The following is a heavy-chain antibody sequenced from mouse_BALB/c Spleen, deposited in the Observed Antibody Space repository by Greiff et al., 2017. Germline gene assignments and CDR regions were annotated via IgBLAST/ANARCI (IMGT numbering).Heavy chain of an antibody. J-gene: IGHJ2*01. V-gene: IGHV3-5*02. Sequence: DVQLQESGPGLVKPSQTVSLTCTVTGISITTGNYSWSWIRQFPGKNLDGIGYIYYSGTITYNQSLTSPTTITRDTSKTQFFMEMNSLTAEDTATYYCAREVTGYGSSYDYWGQGTTLTVSS. D-gene: IGHD1-1*01. CDR1: GISITTGNYS. CDR2: IYYSGTI. CDR3: AREVTGYGSSYDY.